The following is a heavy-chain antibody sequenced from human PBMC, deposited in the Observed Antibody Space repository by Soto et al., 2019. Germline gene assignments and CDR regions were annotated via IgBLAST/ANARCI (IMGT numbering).Heavy chain of an antibody. CDR3: ATQEVGGSYVYTFDP. Sequence: PSETLSLTCAVSGGSISGSYWSWIRQPPGKGLEWIGSIYYSGSTYYNPSLKSRVTISVDTSKNHFSLKLSSVTAADTAVYYCATQEVGGSYVYTFDPWGQGTLVTVSS. J-gene: IGHJ5*02. CDR1: GGSISGSY. V-gene: IGHV4-59*05. D-gene: IGHD1-26*01. CDR2: IYYSGST.